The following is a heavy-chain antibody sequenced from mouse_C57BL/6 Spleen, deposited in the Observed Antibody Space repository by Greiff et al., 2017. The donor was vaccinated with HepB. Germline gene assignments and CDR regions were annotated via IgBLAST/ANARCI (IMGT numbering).Heavy chain of an antibody. Sequence: EVQRVESGGGLVKPGGSLKLSCAASGFTFSSYAMSWVRQTPEKRLEWVATISDGGSYTYYPDNVKGRFTISRDNAKNNLYLQMSHLKSEDTAMYYCARDGDYGNYVGMDYWGQGTSVTVSS. J-gene: IGHJ4*01. V-gene: IGHV5-4*01. CDR1: GFTFSSYA. D-gene: IGHD2-1*01. CDR2: ISDGGSYT. CDR3: ARDGDYGNYVGMDY.